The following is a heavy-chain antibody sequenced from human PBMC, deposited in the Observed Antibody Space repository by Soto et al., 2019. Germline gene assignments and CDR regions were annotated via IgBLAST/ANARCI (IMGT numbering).Heavy chain of an antibody. CDR2: ISGSGGST. CDR3: PKHLGGSYHPRWYFDL. V-gene: IGHV3-23*01. J-gene: IGHJ2*01. Sequence: VGSVKDCYAASGFTFIGCCMSWVLQAPGKGLEWASAISGSGGSTYYADSVKGRFTISRDNSKNTLYLQMNSLRAEDTAVYYCPKHLGGSYHPRWYFDLWGRGTLLTVSS. CDR1: GFTFIGCC. D-gene: IGHD1-26*01.